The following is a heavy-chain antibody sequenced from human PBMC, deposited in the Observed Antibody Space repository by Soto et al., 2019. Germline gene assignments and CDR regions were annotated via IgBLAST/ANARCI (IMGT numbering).Heavy chain of an antibody. V-gene: IGHV1-69*13. D-gene: IGHD2-15*01. CDR2: IIPIFGTA. Sequence: ASVKVSCKASGGTFSSYAISWVRQAPGQGLEWMGGIIPIFGTANYAQKFQGRVTITADESTSTAYMELSSLRSEDTAVYYCARGPLGDCSGGSCYSYYYYGMDVWGQGTTVTVSS. CDR1: GGTFSSYA. J-gene: IGHJ6*02. CDR3: ARGPLGDCSGGSCYSYYYYGMDV.